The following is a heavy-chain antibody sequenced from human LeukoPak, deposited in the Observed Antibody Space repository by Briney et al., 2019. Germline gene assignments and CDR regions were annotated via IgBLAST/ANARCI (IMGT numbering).Heavy chain of an antibody. CDR3: AKVYCGGDCYRGAFDY. CDR2: ISYDGSNK. CDR1: GFTFSSYG. D-gene: IGHD2-21*02. J-gene: IGHJ4*02. Sequence: PGGSLRLSCAASGFTFSSYGMHWVRQAPGKGLEWVAVISYDGSNKYYADSVKGRFTISRDNSKNTLYLQMNSLRAEDTAVYYCAKVYCGGDCYRGAFDYWGQGTLVTVSS. V-gene: IGHV3-30*18.